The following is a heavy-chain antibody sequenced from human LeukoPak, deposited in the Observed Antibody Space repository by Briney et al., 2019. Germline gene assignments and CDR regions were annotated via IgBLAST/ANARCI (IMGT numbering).Heavy chain of an antibody. D-gene: IGHD3-22*01. CDR1: GFTFSSYS. V-gene: IGHV3-48*04. CDR2: ISSDSSTI. CDR3: AISAPNYYDSSGYYSYFQH. J-gene: IGHJ1*01. Sequence: PGGSLRLSCAASGFTFSSYSMNWVRQAPGKGLEWISYISSDSSTIYYADSVKGRFTISRDNAKNSLYLQMTSLRAEDRAVYYCAISAPNYYDSSGYYSYFQHWGQGTLVTVSS.